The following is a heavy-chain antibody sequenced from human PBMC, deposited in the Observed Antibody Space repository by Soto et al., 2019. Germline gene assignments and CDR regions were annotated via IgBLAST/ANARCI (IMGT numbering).Heavy chain of an antibody. Sequence: ASVKVSCKVSGYTLTELSMHWVRQAPGKGLEWMGGFDPEDGETIYAQKFQGRVTMTEDTSTDTAYMELSSLRSEDTAVYYCATGPGYCSSTSCYNWFDPWGQGTLVTVSS. CDR1: GYTLTELS. J-gene: IGHJ5*02. CDR2: FDPEDGET. V-gene: IGHV1-24*01. CDR3: ATGPGYCSSTSCYNWFDP. D-gene: IGHD2-2*03.